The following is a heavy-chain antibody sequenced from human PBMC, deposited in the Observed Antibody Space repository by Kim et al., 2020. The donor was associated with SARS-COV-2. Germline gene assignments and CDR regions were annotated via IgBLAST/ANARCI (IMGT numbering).Heavy chain of an antibody. CDR3: ASWGDYYDSSGYSQFDY. D-gene: IGHD3-22*01. J-gene: IGHJ4*02. Sequence: LKSRVTISVDTSKNQFSLKLSSVTAADTAVYYCASWGDYYDSSGYSQFDYWGQGTLVTVSS. V-gene: IGHV4-31*02.